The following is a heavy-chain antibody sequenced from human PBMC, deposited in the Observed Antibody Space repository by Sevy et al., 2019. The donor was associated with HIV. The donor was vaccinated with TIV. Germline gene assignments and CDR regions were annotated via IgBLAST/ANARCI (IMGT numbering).Heavy chain of an antibody. Sequence: SETLSLTCTVSGGPISSYYWSWIRQPPGKGLEWIGYIYYSGSTNYNPSLKSRVTISVDTSKNQFSLKLSSVTAADTAVYYCARGLTVTTTWGQGTLVTVSS. CDR1: GGPISSYY. CDR2: IYYSGST. V-gene: IGHV4-59*13. D-gene: IGHD4-4*01. CDR3: ARGLTVTTT. J-gene: IGHJ5*02.